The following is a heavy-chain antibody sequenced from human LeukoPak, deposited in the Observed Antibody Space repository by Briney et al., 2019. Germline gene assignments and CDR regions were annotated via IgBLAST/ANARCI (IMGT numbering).Heavy chain of an antibody. CDR1: GFTFSSYG. CDR2: ISYDGSNK. D-gene: IGHD6-13*01. CDR3: AREPTYSSSWYTSCDY. V-gene: IGHV3-30*03. Sequence: PGGSLRLSCAASGFTFSSYGMHWVRQAPGKGLEWVAVISYDGSNKYYADSVKGRFTISRDNAKNSLYLQMNSLRVEDTGVYYCAREPTYSSSWYTSCDYWGQGTLVTVSS. J-gene: IGHJ4*02.